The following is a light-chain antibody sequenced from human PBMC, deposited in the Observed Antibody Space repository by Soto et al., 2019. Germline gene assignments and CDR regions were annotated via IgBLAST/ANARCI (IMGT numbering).Light chain of an antibody. J-gene: IGLJ1*01. CDR3: GTWDSSLSAYV. CDR2: DNN. V-gene: IGLV1-51*01. Sequence: QSVFTQPPSVSAAPGQKVTISCSGSSSNIGNNYVSWYQQLPGTAPKLLIYDNNKRPSGIPDRFSGSKSGTSATLDITGLQTGDEADYYCGTWDSSLSAYVFGTGTKVTVL. CDR1: SSNIGNNY.